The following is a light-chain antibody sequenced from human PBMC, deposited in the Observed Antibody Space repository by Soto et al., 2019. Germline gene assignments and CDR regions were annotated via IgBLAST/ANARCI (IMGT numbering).Light chain of an antibody. CDR1: SSDVGGYNY. V-gene: IGLV2-8*01. J-gene: IGLJ1*01. CDR2: EVS. Sequence: QSALTQPPSASGSPGQSVTISCTGTSSDVGGYNYVSWYQQHPGKAPKLMIYEVSKRPSGVPDRFSGSKSGNTASLTVSGLQAEDEADYYCSSYAGRNNFGVCGTGTKLPVL. CDR3: SSYAGRNNFGV.